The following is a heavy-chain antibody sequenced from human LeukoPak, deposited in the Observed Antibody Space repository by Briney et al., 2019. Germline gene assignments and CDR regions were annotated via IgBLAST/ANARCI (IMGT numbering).Heavy chain of an antibody. J-gene: IGHJ2*01. V-gene: IGHV4-59*01. Sequence: KPSETLSLTCTVSGGSISSYYWSWIRQPPGKGLEWIGYIYYSGSPNYNPSLTSRVTISVDTSKNQFSLKLSSVTAADTAVYYCARRDSTYWYFDVWGRGTLVTVSS. CDR1: GGSISSYY. D-gene: IGHD2/OR15-2a*01. CDR2: IYYSGSP. CDR3: ARRDSTYWYFDV.